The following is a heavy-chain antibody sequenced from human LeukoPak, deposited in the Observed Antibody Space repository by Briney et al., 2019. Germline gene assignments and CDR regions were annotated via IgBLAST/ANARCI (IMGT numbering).Heavy chain of an antibody. Sequence: GGSLRLSCTASGFTFRSYAMNWVRQAPGKRLEWVLVINNSGDNTFSDSVKGRFTISRDNSKNMLYLQMSSLRGEDTAVYYCARSLKWNLVGFDYWGQGTLVTVSS. J-gene: IGHJ4*02. CDR3: ARSLKWNLVGFDY. V-gene: IGHV3-23*01. D-gene: IGHD1-1*01. CDR2: INNSGDNT. CDR1: GFTFRSYA.